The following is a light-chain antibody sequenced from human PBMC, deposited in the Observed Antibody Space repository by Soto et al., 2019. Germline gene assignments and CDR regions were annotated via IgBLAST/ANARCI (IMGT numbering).Light chain of an antibody. CDR2: DAS. J-gene: IGKJ3*01. CDR1: QSIGSY. CDR3: QQRSTWPPFS. V-gene: IGKV3-11*01. Sequence: EIVLTQSPATLSLSLGERATLSCRASQSIGSYLAWYQHKLGQPPRLLIYDASNRATGIPVRFSASGSGTDFPLTISSLEPEDFAVYYCQQRSTWPPFSFGPGTKVDIK.